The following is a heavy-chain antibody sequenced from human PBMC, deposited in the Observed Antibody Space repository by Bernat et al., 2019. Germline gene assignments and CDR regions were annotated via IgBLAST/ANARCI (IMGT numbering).Heavy chain of an antibody. J-gene: IGHJ2*01. CDR1: GFTFSSYS. V-gene: IGHV3-21*01. CDR3: ARDRGWYFDL. Sequence: EVQLVESGGGLVKPGGSLRLSCAASGFTFSSYSMNWVRQAPGRGLEWVSSISSSSSYIYYADSVKGRFTISRDNAKNSLYLQMNSLRAEDTAVYYCARDRGWYFDLWGRGTLVTVSS. CDR2: ISSSSSYI.